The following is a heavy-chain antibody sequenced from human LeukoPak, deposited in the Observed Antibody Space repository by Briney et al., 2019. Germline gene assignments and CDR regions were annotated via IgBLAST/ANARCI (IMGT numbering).Heavy chain of an antibody. CDR3: TKAVSGNYIKGFDY. D-gene: IGHD1-26*01. CDR2: ISGSGGST. CDR1: GFTFSSYA. Sequence: GGSLRLSCAASGFTFSSYAMNWVRQAPGKGLEWVSAISGSGGSTYYADSVKGRFTISRDNSKNTLYLQMNSLRAEDTAVYYCTKAVSGNYIKGFDYWGQGILVIVSS. V-gene: IGHV3-23*01. J-gene: IGHJ4*02.